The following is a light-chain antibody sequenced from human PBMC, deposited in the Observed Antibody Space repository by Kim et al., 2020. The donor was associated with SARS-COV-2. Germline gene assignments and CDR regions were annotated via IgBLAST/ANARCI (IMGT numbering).Light chain of an antibody. J-gene: IGLJ3*02. V-gene: IGLV2-8*01. CDR2: EVS. CDR1: SSDFGGYNY. Sequence: GQSVTIPCTGTSSDFGGYNYVSWYQQHTGKAPKRMIYEVSKRPSGVPDRFSGSKSGNTASLTVSGLQAEDEADYYCSSYAGSNTWVFGGGTKLTVL. CDR3: SSYAGSNTWV.